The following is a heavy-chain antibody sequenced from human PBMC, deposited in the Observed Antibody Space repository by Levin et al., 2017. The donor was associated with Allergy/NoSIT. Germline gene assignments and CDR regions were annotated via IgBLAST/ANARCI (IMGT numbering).Heavy chain of an antibody. D-gene: IGHD6-13*01. Sequence: GGSLRLSCAASGFTLSSYSMDWVRQAPGKGLEWVSSITSSSSYIYYADSVKGRFTIPRDNAKNSLCLQMSSLRAEDTAVYDCGRGVIPAADRSRCDYWGQGTLVTVSS. CDR3: GRGVIPAADRSRCDY. J-gene: IGHJ4*02. CDR2: ITSSSSYI. V-gene: IGHV3-21*01. CDR1: GFTLSSYS.